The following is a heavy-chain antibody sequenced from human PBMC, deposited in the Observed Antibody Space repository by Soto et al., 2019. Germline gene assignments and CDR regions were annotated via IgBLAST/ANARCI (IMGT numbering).Heavy chain of an antibody. CDR3: AREGLVGTPRYFDS. Sequence: QVELVESGGGVVQPGRSLRLSCAASGFSFSAYAMHWVRQAPGKGLEWVTVISTDGGLKFYADSVQGRFSISRDNFNNVLFLQMNSLTAEDTAVYYCAREGLVGTPRYFDSWGRGILVAVSS. V-gene: IGHV3-30-3*01. D-gene: IGHD1-26*01. CDR1: GFSFSAYA. J-gene: IGHJ4*02. CDR2: ISTDGGLK.